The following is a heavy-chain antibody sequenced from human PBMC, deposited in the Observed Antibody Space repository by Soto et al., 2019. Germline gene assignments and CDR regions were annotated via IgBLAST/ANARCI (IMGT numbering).Heavy chain of an antibody. J-gene: IGHJ5*02. CDR3: AREVVEVTSIWLDP. V-gene: IGHV1-8*02. CDR2: MNVNTDST. Sequence: QVQLVQSGAEMKTPGASVKVSCKARGFTFTTNDIHWVRQAPGQRLEWMGWMNVNTDSTDSAEDFEGRLTMTWNTSISTAYMELTDLTSGDTAVYYCAREVVEVTSIWLDPWGQGPISPSPQ. D-gene: IGHD1-1*01. CDR1: GFTFTTND.